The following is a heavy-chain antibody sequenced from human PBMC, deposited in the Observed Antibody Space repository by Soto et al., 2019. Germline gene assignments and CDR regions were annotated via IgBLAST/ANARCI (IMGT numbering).Heavy chain of an antibody. D-gene: IGHD6-19*01. CDR1: GFTFSSYG. J-gene: IGHJ4*02. CDR3: ARDEGDSGWYYFDY. V-gene: IGHV3-33*01. CDR2: IWYDGNNK. Sequence: QVQLVESGGGVVQPGRSLRLSCAASGFTFSSYGMHWVRQAPGKGLEWVAVIWYDGNNKYYADSVKGRFPISRDSSKNTLYLQMNSLRAEDTAVYYCARDEGDSGWYYFDYWGQGTLVTVSS.